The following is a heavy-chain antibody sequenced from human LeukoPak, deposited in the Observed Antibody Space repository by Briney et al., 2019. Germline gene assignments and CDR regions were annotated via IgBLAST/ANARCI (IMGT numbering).Heavy chain of an antibody. D-gene: IGHD3-9*01. Sequence: GGSLRLSCAASGFTFSSYEMNWVRQAPGKGLEWVSYISSSGSTIYYADSVKGRFTISRDNVKNSVYLQMNSLRVEDTAVYYCARVVTYYDILTGNNWFDPWGQGTLVTVSS. J-gene: IGHJ5*02. V-gene: IGHV3-48*03. CDR1: GFTFSSYE. CDR2: ISSSGSTI. CDR3: ARVVTYYDILTGNNWFDP.